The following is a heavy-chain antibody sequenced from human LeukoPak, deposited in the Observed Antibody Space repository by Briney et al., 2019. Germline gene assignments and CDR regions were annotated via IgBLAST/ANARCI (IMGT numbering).Heavy chain of an antibody. Sequence: TSETLSLTCTVSGGSISSSSYYWGWIRQPPGKGLEWIGSIYYSGSTYYNPSLKSRVTISVDTSKNQFSLKLSSVTAADTAVYYCARSDLKLHFDYWGQGTLVTVSS. D-gene: IGHD2-15*01. J-gene: IGHJ4*02. V-gene: IGHV4-39*07. CDR2: IYYSGST. CDR1: GGSISSSSYY. CDR3: ARSDLKLHFDY.